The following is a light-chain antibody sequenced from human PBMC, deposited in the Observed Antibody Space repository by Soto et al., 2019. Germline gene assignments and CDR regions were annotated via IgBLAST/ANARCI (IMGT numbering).Light chain of an antibody. CDR3: QSYDNSLSGYV. CDR2: ANN. J-gene: IGLJ1*01. CDR1: SSNIGAGYD. Sequence: QSFLTHPPSVSGAPGQRVTISCTGSSSNIGAGYDVHWYQQLPGTAPKLLIYANNNRPSGVPDRFAGSKSGTSVSLAITGLQSDDEADYYCQSYDNSLSGYVFGTGTKVTVL. V-gene: IGLV1-40*01.